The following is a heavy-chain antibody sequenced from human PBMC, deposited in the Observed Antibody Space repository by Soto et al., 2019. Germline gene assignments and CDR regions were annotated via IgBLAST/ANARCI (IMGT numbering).Heavy chain of an antibody. J-gene: IGHJ6*02. V-gene: IGHV3-66*01. CDR2: IYSGGTT. D-gene: IGHD6-6*01. CDR3: ARDPPGIAAHGGG. Sequence: EVQLVESGGGLVQPGGSLRLSCTASGFTVGNNYMNWVRQTPGKGLEWISLIYSGGTTRYADSVKGRFTISRDNSKNTLYLQMNSLRVEDTAVYYCARDPPGIAAHGGGWGQGTTGTVSS. CDR1: GFTVGNNY.